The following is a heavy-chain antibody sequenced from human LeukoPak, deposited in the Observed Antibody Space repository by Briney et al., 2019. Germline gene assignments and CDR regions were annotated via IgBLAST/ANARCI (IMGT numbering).Heavy chain of an antibody. J-gene: IGHJ4*02. CDR3: ARGRLSVYSSGWYDY. CDR2: ISAYNGNT. CDR1: GYIFTSYS. D-gene: IGHD6-19*01. Sequence: ASVKVSCKASGYIFTSYSMHWVRRAPGQGLEWMGWISAYNGNTNYAQKLQGRVTMTTDTSTSTAYMELRSLRSDDTAVYYCARGRLSVYSSGWYDYWGQGTLVTVSS. V-gene: IGHV1-18*04.